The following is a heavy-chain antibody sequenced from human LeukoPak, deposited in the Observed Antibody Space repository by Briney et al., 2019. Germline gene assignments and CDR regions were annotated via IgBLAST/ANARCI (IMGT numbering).Heavy chain of an antibody. Sequence: PGGSLRLSCAASGFTFSSYAMSWVRQAPGKGLEWVGRTKHKAHSYTTDYAASVKDRFIISRDDSKNSLFLQMNSLKTEDTAMYYCARDTRDGIDYWGQGTLVSVSS. J-gene: IGHJ4*02. CDR2: TKHKAHSYTT. V-gene: IGHV3-72*01. CDR1: GFTFSSYA. D-gene: IGHD5-24*01. CDR3: ARDTRDGIDY.